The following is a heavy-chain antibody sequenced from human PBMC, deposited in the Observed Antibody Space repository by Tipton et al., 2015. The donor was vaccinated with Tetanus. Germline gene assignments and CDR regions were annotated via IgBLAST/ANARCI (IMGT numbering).Heavy chain of an antibody. V-gene: IGHV4-34*01. D-gene: IGHD2-21*02. J-gene: IGHJ5*02. Sequence: TLSLTCAVSGGSSSSFYWSWIRQPPGKGLEWIGEINHRGGISYNPSLKSRVTISLDKSKNQFSLKLRSVTAADTAVYYCARTADNWFDPWGQGTLVTVSS. CDR1: GGSSSSFY. CDR2: INHRGGI. CDR3: ARTADNWFDP.